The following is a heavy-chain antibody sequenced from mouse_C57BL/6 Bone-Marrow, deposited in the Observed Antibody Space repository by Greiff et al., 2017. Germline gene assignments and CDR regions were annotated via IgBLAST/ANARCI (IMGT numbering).Heavy chain of an antibody. V-gene: IGHV1-62-2*01. CDR1: GYTFTEYT. Sequence: VKLQESGAELVKPGASVKLSCKASGYTFTEYTIHWVKQRSGQGLEWIGWFYPGSGSIKYNEKFKDKATLTADKSSSTVYMELSRLTSEDSAVYFGARHEEGYYGYAWFAYWGQGTLVTVSA. CDR3: ARHEEGYYGYAWFAY. CDR2: FYPGSGSI. J-gene: IGHJ3*01. D-gene: IGHD2-2*01.